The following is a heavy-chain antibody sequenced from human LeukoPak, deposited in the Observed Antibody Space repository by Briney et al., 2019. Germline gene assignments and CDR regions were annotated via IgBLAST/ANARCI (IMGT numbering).Heavy chain of an antibody. CDR1: GYTFTGYY. D-gene: IGHD6-19*01. J-gene: IGHJ4*02. V-gene: IGHV1-2*02. CDR2: INPNSGGT. Sequence: ASVKVSCKASGYTFTGYYMHWVRQAPGQGLEWMGWINPNSGGTNYAQKFQGRVTMTRDTSISTAYMELSRLRSDDTAVYYCARDTRKIAVAGIDYWGQGTLVTVSS. CDR3: ARDTRKIAVAGIDY.